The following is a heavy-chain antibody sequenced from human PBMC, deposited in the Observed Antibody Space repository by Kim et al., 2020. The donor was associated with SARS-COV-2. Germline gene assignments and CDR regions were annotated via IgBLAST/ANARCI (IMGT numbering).Heavy chain of an antibody. CDR2: IYSGGST. Sequence: GGSLRLSCAASGFTVSSNYMSWVRQAPGKGLEWVSVIYSGGSTYYADSVKGRFTISRHNSKNTLYLQMNSLRAEDTAVYYCARDAFPACSSTSCPRLGYYYYGMDVWGQGTTVTVSS. J-gene: IGHJ6*02. D-gene: IGHD2-2*01. CDR3: ARDAFPACSSTSCPRLGYYYYGMDV. CDR1: GFTVSSNY. V-gene: IGHV3-53*04.